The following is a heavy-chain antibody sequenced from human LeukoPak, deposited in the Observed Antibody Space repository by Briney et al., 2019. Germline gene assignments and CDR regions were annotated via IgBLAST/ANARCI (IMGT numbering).Heavy chain of an antibody. CDR3: ARGYYGGNRYFDI. CDR1: GYTFRSYE. V-gene: IGHV1-8*01. D-gene: IGHD4-23*01. CDR2: IHPNSGKT. J-gene: IGHJ4*02. Sequence: ASVKVSCKASGYTFRSYEINWVRQAPGQGLEWVGWIHPNSGKTGYAQNFQGRVTMTRDTSTETAFMELSSLKFDDTAIFYCARGYYGGNRYFDIWGQGTLVTVSS.